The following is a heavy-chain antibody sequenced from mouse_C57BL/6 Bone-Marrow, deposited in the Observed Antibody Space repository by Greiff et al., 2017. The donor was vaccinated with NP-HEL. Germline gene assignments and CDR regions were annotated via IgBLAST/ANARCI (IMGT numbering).Heavy chain of an antibody. CDR3: ARHEEWYYGSSYDWFAY. Sequence: QVQLQQSGAELVKPGASVKLSCKASGYTFTEYTIHWVKQRSGQGLEWIGWFYPGSGSIKYNEKFKDKATLTADKSSSTVYMELSRLTSEDSAVYFWARHEEWYYGSSYDWFAYWGQGTLVTVSA. CDR2: FYPGSGSI. D-gene: IGHD1-1*01. CDR1: GYTFTEYT. J-gene: IGHJ3*01. V-gene: IGHV1-62-2*01.